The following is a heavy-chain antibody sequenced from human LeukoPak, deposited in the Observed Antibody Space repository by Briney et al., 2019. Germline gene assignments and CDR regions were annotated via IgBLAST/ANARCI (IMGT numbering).Heavy chain of an antibody. CDR3: ARDGTRGWELDF. V-gene: IGHV3-48*03. CDR2: ISGSGDSI. J-gene: IGHJ4*02. D-gene: IGHD1-26*01. Sequence: GGSLRFSCAASGFTFSGYEMNWVRQAPGKGLEWVSYISGSGDSIYHADSVKGRFTISRDNAKNSLYLQMNSLRAEDTAVYYCARDGTRGWELDFWGQGTLVTVSS. CDR1: GFTFSGYE.